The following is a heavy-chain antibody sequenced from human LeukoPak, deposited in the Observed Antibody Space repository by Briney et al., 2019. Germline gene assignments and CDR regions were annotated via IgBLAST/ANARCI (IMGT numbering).Heavy chain of an antibody. Sequence: ASVKVSCKASGYTFTSYDINWVRQATGQGLEWMGLMNPNSGNTGYAQKFQGRVTMTRNTSISTAYMELSSLRSEDTAVYYCARGLILRYFDWFYWGQGTLVTVSS. J-gene: IGHJ4*02. D-gene: IGHD3-9*01. V-gene: IGHV1-8*01. CDR2: MNPNSGNT. CDR1: GYTFTSYD. CDR3: ARGLILRYFDWFY.